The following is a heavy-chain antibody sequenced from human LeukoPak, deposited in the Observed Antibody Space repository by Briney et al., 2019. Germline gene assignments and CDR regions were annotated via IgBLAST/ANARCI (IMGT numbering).Heavy chain of an antibody. CDR2: ISYDGYDK. CDR1: GFTFNDYA. D-gene: IGHD2-21*01. Sequence: GGSLRLSCVASGFTFNDYAMYWVRQTPGKGLEWVTLISYDGYDKSYADSVRGRFTISRDNSKNTLYLQMDSLRSEDTAVYYCARDFFPVVDSTWYEIGYWGQGTLVTVSS. V-gene: IGHV3-30-3*01. J-gene: IGHJ4*02. CDR3: ARDFFPVVDSTWYEIGY.